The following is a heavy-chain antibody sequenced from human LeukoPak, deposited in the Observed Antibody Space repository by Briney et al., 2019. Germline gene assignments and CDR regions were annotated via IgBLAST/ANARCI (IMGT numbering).Heavy chain of an antibody. Sequence: SETLSLTCTVSGFSISSPNYWTWIRQSPGKGLEWIGNIYHSGSAYYNPSPKSRVTISVDTSKNQFSLKLSSVTAADTAVYYCARDRVPRPYYYDSSGYSNDWFDPWGQGTLVTVSS. V-gene: IGHV4-38-2*02. J-gene: IGHJ5*02. CDR1: GFSISSPNY. CDR3: ARDRVPRPYYYDSSGYSNDWFDP. D-gene: IGHD3-22*01. CDR2: IYHSGSA.